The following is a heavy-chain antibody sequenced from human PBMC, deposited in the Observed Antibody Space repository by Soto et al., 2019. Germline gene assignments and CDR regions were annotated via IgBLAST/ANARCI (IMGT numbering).Heavy chain of an antibody. Sequence: PGGSLRLSCAASGFTFSSHSMNYLRQAPGKGLEWVSSISSSSSYIYYADSVKGGFTISRDNAKNSLYLQMNSLRAEDTAVYYCARDGVKTIFGVVANWFDPWGKGTLVTVSS. CDR1: GFTFSSHS. V-gene: IGHV3-21*01. CDR2: ISSSSSYI. D-gene: IGHD3-3*01. J-gene: IGHJ5*02. CDR3: ARDGVKTIFGVVANWFDP.